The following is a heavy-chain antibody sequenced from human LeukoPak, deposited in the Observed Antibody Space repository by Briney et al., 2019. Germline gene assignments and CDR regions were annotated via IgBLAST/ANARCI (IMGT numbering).Heavy chain of an antibody. CDR3: AKDGCSSTSCYPNYYYYMDV. J-gene: IGHJ6*03. CDR1: GFTFSSYA. V-gene: IGHV3-30*02. D-gene: IGHD2-2*01. CDR2: IWYGGSNK. Sequence: PGGSLRLSCAASGFTFSSYAMHWVRQAPGKGLGWVAVIWYGGSNKYYADSVKGRFTISRDNSKNTLYLQMNSLRAEDTAVYYCAKDGCSSTSCYPNYYYYMDVWGKGTTVTVSS.